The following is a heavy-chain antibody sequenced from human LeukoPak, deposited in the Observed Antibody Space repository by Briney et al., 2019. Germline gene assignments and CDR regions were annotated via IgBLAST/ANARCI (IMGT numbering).Heavy chain of an antibody. D-gene: IGHD3-3*01. CDR1: GYTFTGYY. J-gene: IGHJ4*02. CDR2: INPNSGGT. CDR3: ARDSLRTYYDFWSGYQTDY. V-gene: IGHV1-2*02. Sequence: ASVKVSCKASGYTFTGYYMHWVRQAPGQGLEWMGWINPNSGGTNYAQKFQGRVTMTRDTSISTAYMELSRLRSDDTAVYYCARDSLRTYYDFWSGYQTDYWGQGTLVTVSS.